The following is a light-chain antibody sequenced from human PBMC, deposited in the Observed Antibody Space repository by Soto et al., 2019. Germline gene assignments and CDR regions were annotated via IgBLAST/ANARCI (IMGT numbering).Light chain of an antibody. CDR1: SSDVGDYNY. CDR3: CSFAGSYTFWV. V-gene: IGLV2-11*01. Sequence: QSALTQPRSVSGSPGQSVTISCTGTSSDVGDYNYVSWYQQYLGKAPKLVIYDVSKRPSGVPDRFSGSKSGNTASLTISGLQAEDEADYYCCSFAGSYTFWVFGGGTKLTVL. CDR2: DVS. J-gene: IGLJ3*02.